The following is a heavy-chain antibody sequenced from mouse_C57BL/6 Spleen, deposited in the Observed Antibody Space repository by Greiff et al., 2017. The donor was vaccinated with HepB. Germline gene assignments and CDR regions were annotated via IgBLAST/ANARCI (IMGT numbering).Heavy chain of an antibody. V-gene: IGHV2-9-1*01. CDR2: IWTGGGT. CDR1: GFSLTSYA. Sequence: QVQLQQSGPGLVAPSQSLSITCTVSGFSLTSYAISWVRQPPGKGLEWLGVIWTGGGTNYNSALKSRLSISKDNSKSQVFLKMNSLQTDDTARYYCSRNFRLYYSNPYYFDCWGQGTTLAVSS. D-gene: IGHD2-5*01. CDR3: SRNFRLYYSNPYYFDC. J-gene: IGHJ2*01.